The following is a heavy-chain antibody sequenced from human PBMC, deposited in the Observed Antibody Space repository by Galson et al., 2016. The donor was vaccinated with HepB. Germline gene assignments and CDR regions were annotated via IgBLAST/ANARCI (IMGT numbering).Heavy chain of an antibody. CDR2: IKQAGTAI. D-gene: IGHD1-26*01. Sequence: SLRLSCAASGFTSSSYAMSWVRQAPGNGLEWVAHIKQAGTAIYYVDSVKGRFTISRDNAKNSLYLQMSSLRAEDTAVYFCVGWYSGTYSANYWGQGTLVTVSS. CDR3: VGWYSGTYSANY. J-gene: IGHJ4*02. V-gene: IGHV3-7*01. CDR1: GFTSSSYA.